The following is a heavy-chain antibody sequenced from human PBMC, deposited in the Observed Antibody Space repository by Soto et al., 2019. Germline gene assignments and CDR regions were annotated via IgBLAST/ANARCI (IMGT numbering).Heavy chain of an antibody. CDR2: VSYRGNT. D-gene: IGHD3-10*01. CDR1: GASITSGPYY. V-gene: IGHV4-31*03. CDR3: ARNMVRGVIRWFDP. J-gene: IGHJ5*02. Sequence: SETLSLTCTVSGASITSGPYYWAWIRQLPGKGLEWIGYVSYRGNTSYNPSPKGRLTISEDTSQNQFSLNLSSVTAADTAVYYCARNMVRGVIRWFDPWGQGILVTVSS.